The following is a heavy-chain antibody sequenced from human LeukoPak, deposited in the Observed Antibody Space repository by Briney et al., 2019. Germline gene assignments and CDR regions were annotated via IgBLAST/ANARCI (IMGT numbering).Heavy chain of an antibody. CDR3: ARAPTGTGGWNWFDP. V-gene: IGHV4-4*07. CDR2: IYTSGTT. CDR1: GGSISSYY. Sequence: SETLSLTCTVSGGSISSYYWSWIRQPAGKGLELIGRIYTSGTTNYNPSLKSRVTMSVDTFKNQFSLKLSSVTAADTAVYYCARAPTGTGGWNWFDPWGQGTLVTVSS. J-gene: IGHJ5*02. D-gene: IGHD1-1*01.